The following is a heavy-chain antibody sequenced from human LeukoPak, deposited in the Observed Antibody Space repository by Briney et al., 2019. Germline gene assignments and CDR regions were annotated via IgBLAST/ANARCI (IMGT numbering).Heavy chain of an antibody. CDR2: IIPIFGTA. Sequence: SVKVSSKASGGTFSSYAISWVRQAPGQGLEWMGGIIPIFGTANYAQKFQGRVTITTDESTSTAYMELSSLRSEDTAVYYCARGRGYSYGYYFDYWGQGTLVTVSS. D-gene: IGHD5-18*01. CDR1: GGTFSSYA. CDR3: ARGRGYSYGYYFDY. V-gene: IGHV1-69*05. J-gene: IGHJ4*02.